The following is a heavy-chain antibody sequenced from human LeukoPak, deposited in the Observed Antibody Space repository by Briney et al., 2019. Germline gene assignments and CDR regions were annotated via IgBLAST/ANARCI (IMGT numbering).Heavy chain of an antibody. CDR2: ISSSGSTI. CDR3: ARDPSSIANWFDP. Sequence: GGSLRLSCAASGFIFSDYYMSWIRQAPGKGLEWVSYISSSGSTIYYADSVKGRFTISRDNAKNSLYLQMNSLRAEDTAVYYCARDPSSIANWFDPWGQGTLVTVSS. D-gene: IGHD6-19*01. J-gene: IGHJ5*02. CDR1: GFIFSDYY. V-gene: IGHV3-11*01.